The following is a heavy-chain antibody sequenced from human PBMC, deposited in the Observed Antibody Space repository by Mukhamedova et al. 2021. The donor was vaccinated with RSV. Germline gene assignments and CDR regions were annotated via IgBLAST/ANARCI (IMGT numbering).Heavy chain of an antibody. V-gene: IGHV3-23*01. CDR2: ISGSGDST. J-gene: IGHJ4*02. CDR3: ARARYCSSTSCYLDN. Sequence: AMSWVRQAPGKGLEWVSGISGSGDSTYYADSVKGRFTISRDNSKNTLYLQMNSLRAEDTAVYYCARARYCSSTSCYLDNWGKGT. CDR1: A. D-gene: IGHD2-2*01.